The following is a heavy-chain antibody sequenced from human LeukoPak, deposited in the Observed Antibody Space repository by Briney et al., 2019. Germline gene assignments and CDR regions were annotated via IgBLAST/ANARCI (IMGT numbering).Heavy chain of an antibody. CDR3: TTEYFGGFEY. CDR2: VKNRGDGRTT. J-gene: IGHJ4*02. Sequence: GGSLRLSCVVSTFTKAWMNWVRQAPGKGLEWVGRVKNRGDGRTTDYAAPVKGRFIISRDDSKKTVYFQMDSLKTEDTAVYFCTTEYFGGFEYWGQGTLVTVSS. CDR1: TFTKAW. D-gene: IGHD3-16*01. V-gene: IGHV3-15*07.